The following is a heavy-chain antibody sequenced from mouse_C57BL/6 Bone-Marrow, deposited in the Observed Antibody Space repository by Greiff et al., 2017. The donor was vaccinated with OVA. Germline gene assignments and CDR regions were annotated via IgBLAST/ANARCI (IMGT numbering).Heavy chain of an antibody. Sequence: QVQLQQPGAELVKPGASVKLSCKASGYTFTSYWMHWVKQRPGQGLEWIGMIHPNSGSTNYNEKFKSKATLTVDKSSSTAYMQLSSLTSEDSAVYYCARAYGSSSWYVDVWGTGTTVTVSS. CDR2: IHPNSGST. J-gene: IGHJ1*03. CDR3: ARAYGSSSWYVDV. D-gene: IGHD1-1*01. CDR1: GYTFTSYW. V-gene: IGHV1-64*01.